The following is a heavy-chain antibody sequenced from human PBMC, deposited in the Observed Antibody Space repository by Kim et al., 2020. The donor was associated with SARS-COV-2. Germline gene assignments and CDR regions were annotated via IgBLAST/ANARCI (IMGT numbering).Heavy chain of an antibody. Sequence: SETLSLTCTVSGGSISSGGYYWSWIRQHPGKGLEWIGYIYYSGSTYYNPSLKSRVTISVDTSKNQFSLKLSSVTTADTAVYYCARARMIVVVIGAFDIWGQGTMVTVSS. CDR2: IYYSGST. J-gene: IGHJ3*02. V-gene: IGHV4-31*03. CDR1: GGSISSGGYY. D-gene: IGHD3-22*01. CDR3: ARARMIVVVIGAFDI.